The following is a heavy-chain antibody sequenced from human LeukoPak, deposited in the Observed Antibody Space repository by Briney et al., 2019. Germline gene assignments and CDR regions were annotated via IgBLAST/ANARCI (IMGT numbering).Heavy chain of an antibody. Sequence: SETLSLTCTVSGGSISSSSYYWGWIRQPPGKGLEWIGSIYYSGSTYYNPSLKSRVTISEDTSKNQFSLKLSSVTAADTAVYYCARVTIRPYHFDYWGQGILVTVSS. CDR1: GGSISSSSYY. CDR3: ARVTIRPYHFDY. CDR2: IYYSGST. J-gene: IGHJ4*02. V-gene: IGHV4-39*01. D-gene: IGHD3-10*01.